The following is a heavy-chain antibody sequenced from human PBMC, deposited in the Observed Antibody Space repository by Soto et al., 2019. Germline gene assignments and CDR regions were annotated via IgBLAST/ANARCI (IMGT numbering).Heavy chain of an antibody. V-gene: IGHV1-69*13. J-gene: IGHJ4*02. CDR2: IIPIFGTA. CDR1: GCTFSSYA. D-gene: IGHD1-26*01. CDR3: ARKNSGSYQFDY. Sequence: SVKVSCKASGCTFSSYAISWVRQAPGQGLEWMGGIIPIFGTANYAQKFQGRVTITADESTSTAYMELSSLRSEDTAVYYCARKNSGSYQFDYWGQGTLVTVSS.